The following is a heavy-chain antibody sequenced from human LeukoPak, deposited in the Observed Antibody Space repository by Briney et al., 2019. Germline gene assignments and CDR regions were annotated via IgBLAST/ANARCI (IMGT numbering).Heavy chain of an antibody. V-gene: IGHV3-21*01. Sequence: GGSLRLSCAASGFTFSSYWMHWVRQAPGKGLEWVSSIDTRGSHIYYADSLKGRLTISRDNAENALYLQMNSLRVEDTAVYYCARKNYYDSSGFFDYWGHGILVTVSS. CDR3: ARKNYYDSSGFFDY. J-gene: IGHJ4*01. CDR1: GFTFSSYW. D-gene: IGHD3-22*01. CDR2: IDTRGSHI.